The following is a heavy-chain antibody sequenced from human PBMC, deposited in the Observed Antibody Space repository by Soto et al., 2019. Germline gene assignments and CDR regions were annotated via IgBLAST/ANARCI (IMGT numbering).Heavy chain of an antibody. V-gene: IGHV3-48*02. CDR2: ISTTSFTI. CDR1: GFSFSTYD. J-gene: IGHJ4*02. CDR3: ARDRCFDGSCYSASDF. D-gene: IGHD2-15*01. Sequence: GGSLRLSCVASGFSFSTYDMDWVRQAPGKAPEWIAHISTTSFTIYYADSVKGRFTISRDNVRNSLYLEMKSLRDEDTAVYYCARDRCFDGSCYSASDFWGQGIQVTVSS.